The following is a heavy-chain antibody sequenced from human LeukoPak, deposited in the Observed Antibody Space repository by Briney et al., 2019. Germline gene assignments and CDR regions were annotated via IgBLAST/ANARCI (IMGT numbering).Heavy chain of an antibody. CDR1: GGSISSTHYY. CDR3: ARYCSGGSCYLGLDY. V-gene: IGHV4-39*07. J-gene: IGHJ4*02. Sequence: SETLSLTCTVSGGSISSTHYYWGWIRQPPGMGLEWIGSINYSGSTYYNPSLKSRVTISVDTSKKQFSLKLSSVTAADTAVYYCARYCSGGSCYLGLDYWGQGTLVTVSS. D-gene: IGHD2-15*01. CDR2: INYSGST.